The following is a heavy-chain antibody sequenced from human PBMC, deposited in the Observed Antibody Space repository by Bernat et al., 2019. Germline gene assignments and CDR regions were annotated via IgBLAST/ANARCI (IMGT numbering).Heavy chain of an antibody. D-gene: IGHD2-2*01. CDR2: IYPGDSDT. Sequence: EVQLVQSGAEVKKPGESLKISCKGSGYSFTSYWIGWVRQMPGKGLEWMGIIYPGDSDTRYSPSFQGKITKSADKSISTAYLPWSSLNASDTAMYYSARRGYCSSTSCYAFDYWGQGTLVSVSS. J-gene: IGHJ4*02. CDR1: GYSFTSYW. CDR3: ARRGYCSSTSCYAFDY. V-gene: IGHV5-51*01.